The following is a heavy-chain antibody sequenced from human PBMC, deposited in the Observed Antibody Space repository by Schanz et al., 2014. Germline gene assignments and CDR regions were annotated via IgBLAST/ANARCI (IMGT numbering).Heavy chain of an antibody. J-gene: IGHJ4*02. Sequence: VQLLESGGGLVQPGGSLRLSCAASGFTFSSYAMHWVRQAPGKGLEWVALISNDGSIKYYADSVEGRFTISRDNSKNTLYLQMNSLRAEDTAVYFCARAHGNNWYGKGLDYWGQGTQVTVSS. CDR1: GFTFSSYA. CDR2: ISNDGSIK. D-gene: IGHD1-1*01. CDR3: ARAHGNNWYGKGLDY. V-gene: IGHV3-30-3*01.